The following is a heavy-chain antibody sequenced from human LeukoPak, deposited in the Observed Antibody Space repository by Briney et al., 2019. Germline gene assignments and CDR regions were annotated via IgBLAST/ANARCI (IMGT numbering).Heavy chain of an antibody. D-gene: IGHD3-10*01. J-gene: IGHJ4*02. Sequence: GGSLRLSCIASGFTVSSNYMTWVRQAPGKGLEWVSIIYSGGSTYYAGSVKGRFTISRDNSKNTLYLQMNSLRAEDTAVYYCARGGAMIRGVFDYWGQGTLVTVSS. V-gene: IGHV3-66*01. CDR2: IYSGGST. CDR1: GFTVSSNY. CDR3: ARGGAMIRGVFDY.